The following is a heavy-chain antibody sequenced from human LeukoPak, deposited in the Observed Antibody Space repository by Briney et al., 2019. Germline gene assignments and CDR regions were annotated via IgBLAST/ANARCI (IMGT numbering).Heavy chain of an antibody. V-gene: IGHV3-23*01. Sequence: ESLCLTCAVSGFTFSSYSLSWIRQPPPKGLEWVSAISASGGSTYYADSVKGRFTISRDNSKNTLYLQMNSLRAEDTAVYYCAKEVWRGTVTTPLDYWGQGTMVTVSS. CDR3: AKEVWRGTVTTPLDY. D-gene: IGHD4-17*01. CDR1: GFTFSSYS. CDR2: ISASGGST. J-gene: IGHJ4*02.